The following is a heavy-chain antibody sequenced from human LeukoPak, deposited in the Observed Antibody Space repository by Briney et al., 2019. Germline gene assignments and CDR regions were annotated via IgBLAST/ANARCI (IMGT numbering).Heavy chain of an antibody. D-gene: IGHD3-10*02. CDR1: GFTFCDYE. Sequence: GGSLRLSCAASGFTFCDYEINWVRQAPGKGLEWVSCISTSGSTTYYADSVKGRFTISRDNAKNSLFLQMNTLTAEDTAVYYCARGALHVFDYWGQGTPVTVSS. CDR3: ARGALHVFDY. J-gene: IGHJ4*02. CDR2: ISTSGSTT. V-gene: IGHV3-48*03.